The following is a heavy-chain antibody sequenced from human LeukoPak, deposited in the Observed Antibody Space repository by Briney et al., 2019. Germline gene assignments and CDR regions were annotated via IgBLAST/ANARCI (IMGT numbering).Heavy chain of an antibody. D-gene: IGHD3-22*01. CDR3: ARGGRVITRRGAFDI. J-gene: IGHJ3*02. Sequence: GASVKVSCKASGYTFTSYGISWVRQAPGQGLEWMGGIIPIFGTANYAQKFQGRVTITADESTSTAYMELSSLRSEDTAVYYCARGGRVITRRGAFDIWGQGTMVTVSS. CDR2: IIPIFGTA. CDR1: GYTFTSYG. V-gene: IGHV1-69*13.